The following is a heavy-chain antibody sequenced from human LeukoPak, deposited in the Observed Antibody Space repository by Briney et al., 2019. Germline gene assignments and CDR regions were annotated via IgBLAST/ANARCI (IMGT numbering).Heavy chain of an antibody. CDR2: INPSGGST. CDR1: GYTFTSYY. CDR3: VRTQGYYDY. Sequence: ASVKVSCKASGYTFTSYYMHWVRQAPGQGLEWMGIINPSGGSTSYAQKFQGRVTMTRDMSTSTAYMELRSLRSDDTAIYYCVRTQGYYDYWGQGTLVSVSS. J-gene: IGHJ4*02. V-gene: IGHV1-46*01.